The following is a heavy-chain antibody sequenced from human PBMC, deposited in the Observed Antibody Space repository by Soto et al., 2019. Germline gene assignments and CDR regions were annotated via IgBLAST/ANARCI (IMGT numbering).Heavy chain of an antibody. Sequence: VQLVESGGGVVQPGRSLRLSCAASGFTFSSYGMHWVRQAPGKGLEWVAVISYDGSNKYYADSVKGRFTNSRDNSKNTLYLQMNSLRAEEKAVYYCANSKQWLTSFDYWGQGTLVTVSS. D-gene: IGHD6-19*01. CDR1: GFTFSSYG. V-gene: IGHV3-30*18. J-gene: IGHJ4*02. CDR3: ANSKQWLTSFDY. CDR2: ISYDGSNK.